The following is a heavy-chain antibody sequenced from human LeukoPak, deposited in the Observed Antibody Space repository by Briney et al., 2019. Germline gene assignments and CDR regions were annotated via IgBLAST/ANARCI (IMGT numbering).Heavy chain of an antibody. CDR1: GGSFSGYY. CDR3: ARGPPPYYYDSSGYYRPFFDY. Sequence: SETLSLTCAVYGGSFSGYYWSWIRQSPGKGLEWIGEINDSGSTNYNPSLKSRVTISVDTSKNQFSLKLSSVTAADTAVYYCARGPPPYYYDSSGYYRPFFDYWGQGTLVTVSS. J-gene: IGHJ4*02. D-gene: IGHD3-22*01. V-gene: IGHV4-34*01. CDR2: INDSGST.